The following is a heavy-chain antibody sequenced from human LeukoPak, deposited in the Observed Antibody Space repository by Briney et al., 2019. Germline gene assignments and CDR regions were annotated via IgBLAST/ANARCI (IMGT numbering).Heavy chain of an antibody. V-gene: IGHV3-21*01. CDR1: GFTFSSYG. D-gene: IGHD6-19*01. Sequence: GGSLRLSCAASGFTFSSYGMHWVRQAPGKGLEWVSSISSSSSYIYYADSVKGRFTISRDNAKNSLYLQMNSLRAEDTAVYYCARESTVAGTMTYDYWGQGTLVTVSS. J-gene: IGHJ4*02. CDR3: ARESTVAGTMTYDY. CDR2: ISSSSSYI.